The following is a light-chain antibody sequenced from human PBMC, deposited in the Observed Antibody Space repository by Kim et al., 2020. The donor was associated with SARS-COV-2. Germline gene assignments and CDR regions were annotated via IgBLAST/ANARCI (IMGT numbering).Light chain of an antibody. V-gene: IGLV3-19*01. J-gene: IGLJ3*02. Sequence: SSELTQDPAVSVALGQTVTITCQGDSLSSYSASWYQQKPGLAPVIVMYSENNRPSGIPDRFSGSRSSLTVTGAQAEDEADYYCCSRDNSGNNWIFGGGT. CDR3: CSRDNSGNNWI. CDR2: SEN. CDR1: SLSSYS.